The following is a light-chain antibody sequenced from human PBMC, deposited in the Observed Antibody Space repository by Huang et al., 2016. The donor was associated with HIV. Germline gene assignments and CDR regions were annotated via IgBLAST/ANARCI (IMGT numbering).Light chain of an antibody. V-gene: IGKV4-1*01. Sequence: IVVTQSPDSLAVSLGERAAINCKSSQSVLYSYKNNNYLAWYQQKPGQSPALLSYWAATRAPGVPDRFNGSGSGTDFTLTISSLQAEDVALYYCQQYFRTPLTFGGGTRVDIK. CDR3: QQYFRTPLT. CDR1: QSVLYSYKNNNY. CDR2: WAA. J-gene: IGKJ4*01.